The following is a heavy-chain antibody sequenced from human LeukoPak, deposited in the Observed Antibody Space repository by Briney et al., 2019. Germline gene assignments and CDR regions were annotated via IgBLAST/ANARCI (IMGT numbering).Heavy chain of an antibody. D-gene: IGHD3-10*01. Sequence: SETLSLTCAVYGGSFSGYYWSWIRQPPGKGLEWIGEINHSGSTNYNPSLTSRVTISVDTSKNQFSLKLSSVTAADTAVYYCARLSGGQYYGSGGYYSRYYYYGMDVWGQGTTVTVSS. J-gene: IGHJ6*02. CDR1: GGSFSGYY. CDR3: ARLSGGQYYGSGGYYSRYYYYGMDV. CDR2: INHSGST. V-gene: IGHV4-34*01.